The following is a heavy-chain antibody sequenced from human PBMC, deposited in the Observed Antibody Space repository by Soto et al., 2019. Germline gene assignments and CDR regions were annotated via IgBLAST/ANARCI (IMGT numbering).Heavy chain of an antibody. CDR2: ISYDGSNK. V-gene: IGHV3-30-3*01. Sequence: QVQLVESGGGVVQPGRSLRLSCAASGFTFSSYAMHWVRQAPGKGLEWVAVISYDGSNKYYADSVKGRFTISRDNSKNTLYLQMNSLRAADTAVYYCAREYSSSSMLDYWGQGTLVTVSS. CDR1: GFTFSSYA. CDR3: AREYSSSSMLDY. J-gene: IGHJ4*02. D-gene: IGHD6-6*01.